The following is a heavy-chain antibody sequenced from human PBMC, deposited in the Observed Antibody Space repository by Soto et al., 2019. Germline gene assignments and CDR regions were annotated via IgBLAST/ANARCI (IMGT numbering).Heavy chain of an antibody. J-gene: IGHJ4*02. CDR3: ARDNGSGSYFPDY. CDR1: GFTFSSYG. V-gene: IGHV3-33*01. D-gene: IGHD3-10*01. Sequence: QVQLVESGGGVVQPGRSLRLSCAASGFTFSSYGMHWVRQAPGKGLEWVAVIWYDGSNKYYADSVKGRFTISRDNSKNTLYLQMNSLRAEDTAVYYCARDNGSGSYFPDYWGQGTLVTVSS. CDR2: IWYDGSNK.